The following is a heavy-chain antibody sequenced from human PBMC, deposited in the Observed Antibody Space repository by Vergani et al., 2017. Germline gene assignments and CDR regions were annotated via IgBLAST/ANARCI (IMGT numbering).Heavy chain of an antibody. J-gene: IGHJ5*02. CDR1: GASIRSSNYY. D-gene: IGHD6-19*01. CDR2: IYYSGST. V-gene: IGHV4-39*01. CDR3: ARHSTVEWLVKLGWIDP. Sequence: QLPLQESGPGLVQPSSTLSLTCSVSGASIRSSNYYWGWIRQPPGTGLEWISSIYYSGSTYYNPSLKIRVTISVDTSKNQFSLKLSSVTAADTAVYFCARHSTVEWLVKLGWIDPWGQGILVTVSS.